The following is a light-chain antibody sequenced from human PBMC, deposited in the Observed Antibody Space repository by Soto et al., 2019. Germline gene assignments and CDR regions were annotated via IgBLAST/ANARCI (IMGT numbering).Light chain of an antibody. CDR2: QDS. J-gene: IGLJ2*01. V-gene: IGLV3-1*01. CDR1: KLGDKY. Sequence: SYELTQPPSVSVSPGQTASITCSGDKLGDKYACWYQQKPGQSPVLVIYQDSKRPSGIPERFSGSNSGNTATLTISGTQAMDEADYYCQAWDSSTEGHVVFGGGTKLTVL. CDR3: QAWDSSTEGHVV.